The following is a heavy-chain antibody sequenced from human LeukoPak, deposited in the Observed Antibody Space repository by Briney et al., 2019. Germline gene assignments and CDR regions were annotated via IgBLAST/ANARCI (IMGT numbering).Heavy chain of an antibody. V-gene: IGHV4-59*01. J-gene: IGHJ5*02. CDR3: ARVRSYYDSSGYFTFDP. D-gene: IGHD3-22*01. CDR1: GGSLSSYY. CDR2: IYYSGST. Sequence: PSETLSLTCTVSGGSLSSYYWSWIRQPPGKGLEWIGYIYYSGSTNYNPSLKSRVTISVDTSKKQFSLKLSSVTAADTAVYYCARVRSYYDSSGYFTFDPWGQGTLVTVSS.